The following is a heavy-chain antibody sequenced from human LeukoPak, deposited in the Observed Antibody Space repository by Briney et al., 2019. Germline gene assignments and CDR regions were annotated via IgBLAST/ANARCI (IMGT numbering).Heavy chain of an antibody. Sequence: ASVKVSCKVSGYTLTESSMHWVRQAPGKGLEWMGGFDPEDGETIYAQKFQGRVTMTEDTSTDTAYMELSSLRSEDTAVYYCATDTPAGYSYPLWYWGQGTLVTVSS. CDR1: GYTLTESS. CDR3: ATDTPAGYSYPLWY. D-gene: IGHD5-18*01. CDR2: FDPEDGET. V-gene: IGHV1-24*01. J-gene: IGHJ4*02.